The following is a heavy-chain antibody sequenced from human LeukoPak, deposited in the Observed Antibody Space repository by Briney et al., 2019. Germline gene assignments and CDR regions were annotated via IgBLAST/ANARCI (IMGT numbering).Heavy chain of an antibody. D-gene: IGHD6-19*01. CDR2: IYHSGST. V-gene: IGHV4-38-2*02. CDR3: ARQGRYNSGCPDY. J-gene: IGHJ4*02. CDR1: GYSISSGYY. Sequence: SETLSLTCTVSGYSISSGYYWGWIRQPPGKGLEWIGSIYHSGSTYYNPSLKSRVTISVDTSKNQFSLKLSSVTAADTAVYYCARQGRYNSGCPDYWGQGTLVTVSS.